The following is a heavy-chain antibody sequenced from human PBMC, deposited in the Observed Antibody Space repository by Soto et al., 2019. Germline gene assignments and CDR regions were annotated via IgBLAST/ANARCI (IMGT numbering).Heavy chain of an antibody. CDR2: IYPPDSYT. CDR3: ARHVRDGLYGLDV. J-gene: IGHJ6*02. D-gene: IGHD3-16*01. V-gene: IGHV5-51*01. Sequence: EVQLVQSGAEVKEPGESLRISCKGSGYSFGDYWIGWVRQLPGKGLEWMGIIYPPDSYTRYSPSFQGQVTISVAESINTAYLQWSSLQASDSAVYYCARHVRDGLYGLDVWGQGTTVTVSS. CDR1: GYSFGDYW.